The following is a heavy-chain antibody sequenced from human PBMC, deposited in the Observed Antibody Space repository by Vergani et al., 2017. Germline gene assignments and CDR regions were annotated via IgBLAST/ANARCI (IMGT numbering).Heavy chain of an antibody. J-gene: IGHJ4*02. Sequence: QVQLQQWGAGLLKPSETLSLTCAVYGGSFSGYYWSWIRQPPGKGLEWIWEINHSGSTNYNPSLKSRVTISVDTSKNQFSLKLSSVTAADTAVYYCARRYRGSFFDYWGQGTLVTVSS. CDR1: GGSFSGYY. CDR3: ARRYRGSFFDY. V-gene: IGHV4-34*01. CDR2: INHSGST. D-gene: IGHD1-26*01.